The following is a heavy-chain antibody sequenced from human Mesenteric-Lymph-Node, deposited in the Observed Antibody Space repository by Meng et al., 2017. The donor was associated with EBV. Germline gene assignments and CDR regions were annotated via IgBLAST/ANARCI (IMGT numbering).Heavy chain of an antibody. V-gene: IGHV1-8*01. CDR1: GYAFNNFD. CDR3: ARDRGYSSSCDH. D-gene: IGHD2-2*01. Sequence: QVQLVQSGAEVKKPGASAKVSCKAAGYAFNNFDIIWVRQATGQGLEWMGWMNPNNGNTGYAQKFQGRVTMTRNSAISTAYMELSSLTSEDTALYYCARDRGYSSSCDHWGQGTLVTVSS. CDR2: MNPNNGNT. J-gene: IGHJ4*02.